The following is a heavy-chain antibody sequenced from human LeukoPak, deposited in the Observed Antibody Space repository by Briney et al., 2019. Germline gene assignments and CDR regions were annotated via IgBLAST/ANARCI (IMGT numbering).Heavy chain of an antibody. CDR3: ARDFVVGYYYGMDV. CDR1: GFTFSSYS. J-gene: IGHJ6*02. CDR2: ISRSSSYI. V-gene: IGHV3-21*01. Sequence: PGGSLRLSCAASGFTFSSYSMNWVRQAPGKGLEWVSSISRSSSYIYYADSVKGRFTISRDNAKNSLYLQMNSLRAEDTAVYYCARDFVVGYYYGMDVWGQGTTVTVSS. D-gene: IGHD2-21*01.